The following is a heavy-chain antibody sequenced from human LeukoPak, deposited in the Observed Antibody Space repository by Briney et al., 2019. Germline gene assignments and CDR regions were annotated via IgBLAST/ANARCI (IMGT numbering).Heavy chain of an antibody. CDR1: GTSFTSYW. CDR3: ARTSGLVGARTGWDYFDY. Sequence: GESLKISCKGSGTSFTSYWIGWVRQLPGKGLEWMGIIYPDDSDTRYSPSFKGQVTISADKSISTAYLQWSSLKASDTAMYYCARTSGLVGARTGWDYFDYWGQGTLVTVSS. J-gene: IGHJ4*02. V-gene: IGHV5-51*01. CDR2: IYPDDSDT. D-gene: IGHD1-26*01.